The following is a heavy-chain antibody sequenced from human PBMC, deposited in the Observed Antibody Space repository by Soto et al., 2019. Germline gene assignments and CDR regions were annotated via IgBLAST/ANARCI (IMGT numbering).Heavy chain of an antibody. V-gene: IGHV2-5*02. CDR2: IYWDDDK. CDR3: AHRILRTVFGLVTTTAIYFDF. J-gene: IGHJ4*02. D-gene: IGHD3-3*01. Sequence: QITLNESGPTVVKLAEPLTLTCTFSGFSLTTSGVGVGWIRQSPGKAPEWLALIYWDDDKRYSASLKSRLTITKDTSKNQVVLTMASVDPADTATYYCAHRILRTVFGLVTTTAIYFDFWGQGTPVVVSS. CDR1: GFSLTTSGVG.